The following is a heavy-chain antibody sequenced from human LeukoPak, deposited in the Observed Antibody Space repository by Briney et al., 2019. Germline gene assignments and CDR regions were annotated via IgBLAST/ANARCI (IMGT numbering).Heavy chain of an antibody. CDR2: IYYSGST. J-gene: IGHJ5*02. V-gene: IGHV4-59*08. D-gene: IGHD3-10*01. CDR3: ARRGITMVRGGFDP. CDR1: GGSISSYY. Sequence: SETLSLTCTVSGGSISSYYWSWIRQPPGKGLERIGYIYYSGSTNYNPSLKSRVTISVDTSKNQFSLKLSSVTAADTAVYYCARRGITMVRGGFDPWGQGTLVTVSS.